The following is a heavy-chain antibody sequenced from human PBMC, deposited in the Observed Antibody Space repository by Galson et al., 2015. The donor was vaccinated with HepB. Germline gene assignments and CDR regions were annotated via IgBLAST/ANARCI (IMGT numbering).Heavy chain of an antibody. Sequence: SLRLSCAASGFTFSSYWMSWVRQAPGKGLEWVANIKQDGSEKYYVDSVKGRFTISRDNAKNSLYLQMNSLRAEDTAVYYCARSRSIAARDGIIDYWGQGTLVTVSS. CDR2: IKQDGSEK. V-gene: IGHV3-7*03. CDR3: ARSRSIAARDGIIDY. D-gene: IGHD6-6*01. CDR1: GFTFSSYW. J-gene: IGHJ4*02.